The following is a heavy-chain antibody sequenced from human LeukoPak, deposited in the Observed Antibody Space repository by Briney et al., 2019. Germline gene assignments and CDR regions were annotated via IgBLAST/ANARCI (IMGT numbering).Heavy chain of an antibody. Sequence: SETLSLTCNVSNGSINNDYWLWVRQPPGKGLEWIAYIDYSGYTDYNPSVKSRVTMSIDTSKSQFTLHLRSVSAADTAIYYCATCAPNRYWLAPWGQGILVTVYS. CDR1: NGSINNDY. CDR3: ATCAPNRYWLAP. V-gene: IGHV4-59*08. CDR2: IDYSGYT. J-gene: IGHJ5*02.